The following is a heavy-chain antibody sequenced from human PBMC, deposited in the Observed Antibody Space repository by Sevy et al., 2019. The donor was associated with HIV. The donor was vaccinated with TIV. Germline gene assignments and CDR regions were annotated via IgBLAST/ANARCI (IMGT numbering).Heavy chain of an antibody. V-gene: IGHV3-72*01. J-gene: IGHJ5*02. CDR3: TREWRYYDSSNWLDP. CDR2: TTNKANSYTT. Sequence: GGSLRISCAASGFTFSDHYMDWVRQAPGKGLEWVGRTTNKANSYTTDYAASVKGRFTISRDDSKNSLYLQMNSLKTEDTAAYYCTREWRYYDSSNWLDPWGQGTLVTVSS. D-gene: IGHD3-22*01. CDR1: GFTFSDHY.